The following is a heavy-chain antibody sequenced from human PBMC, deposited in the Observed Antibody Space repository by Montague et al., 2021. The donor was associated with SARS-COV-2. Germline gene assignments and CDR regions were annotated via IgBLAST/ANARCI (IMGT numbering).Heavy chain of an antibody. CDR2: INNGGTT. D-gene: IGHD2-15*01. V-gene: IGHV4-39*01. J-gene: IGHJ4*02. CDR1: GDSIRNSDYS. Sequence: SETLSLTCTVSGDSIRNSDYSWGWVRQPTGKELEWFVNINNGGTTFYNPSLKSRVTIFVDTSKNQFSLKLGSVTAADTAVYYCATRTRYPQNDFGFWGQGTLVTVSS. CDR3: ATRTRYPQNDFGF.